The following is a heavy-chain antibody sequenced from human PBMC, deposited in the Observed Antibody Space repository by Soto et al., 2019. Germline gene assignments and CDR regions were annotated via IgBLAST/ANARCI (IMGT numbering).Heavy chain of an antibody. D-gene: IGHD2-2*01. CDR2: ISSSSSSI. Sequence: GGSLRLSCADSGFTFSSNSMNWVRQAPGKGLEWVSYISSSSSSIYYADSVKGRFTISRDNAKNSLYLQMNSLRAEDTAVYYCARSPTSRYNWFDPWGQGTLVTVSS. V-gene: IGHV3-21*01. J-gene: IGHJ5*02. CDR3: ARSPTSRYNWFDP. CDR1: GFTFSSNS.